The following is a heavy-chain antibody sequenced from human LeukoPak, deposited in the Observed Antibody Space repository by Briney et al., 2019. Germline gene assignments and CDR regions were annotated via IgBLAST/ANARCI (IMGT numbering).Heavy chain of an antibody. Sequence: GASVRVSCTASGYTFTGYYIHWVRQAPGQGLEWMGWVNPNSGDTKYEQEFQGRFTMTRDTSISTAYMELRRLRSDETAVYCCAGDVVGRGDLDYWGQGTLVTVSS. J-gene: IGHJ4*02. V-gene: IGHV1-2*02. CDR3: AGDVVGRGDLDY. CDR2: VNPNSGDT. CDR1: GYTFTGYY. D-gene: IGHD6-6*01.